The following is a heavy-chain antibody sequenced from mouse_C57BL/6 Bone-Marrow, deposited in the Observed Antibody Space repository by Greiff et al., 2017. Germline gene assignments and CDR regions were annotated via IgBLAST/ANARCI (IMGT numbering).Heavy chain of an antibody. V-gene: IGHV3-6*01. CDR2: ISYDGSN. J-gene: IGHJ2*01. CDR3: ARDRDGSSYGY. Sequence: EVKLEESGPGLVKPSQSLSLTCSVTGYSITSGYYWNWIRQFPGNKLEWMGYISYDGSNNYNPSLKNRISITRDTSKNQFFLKLNSVTTEDTATYYCARDRDGSSYGYWGQGTTLTVSS. CDR1: GYSITSGYY. D-gene: IGHD1-1*01.